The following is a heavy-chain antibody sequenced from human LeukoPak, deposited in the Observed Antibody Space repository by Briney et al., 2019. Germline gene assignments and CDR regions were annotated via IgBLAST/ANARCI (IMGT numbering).Heavy chain of an antibody. V-gene: IGHV3-30*18. D-gene: IGHD4-17*01. J-gene: IGHJ6*03. CDR1: GFTFSSYG. Sequence: GGSLRLSCAASGFTFSSYGMHWVRQAPGKGLERVAVISYDGSNKYYADSVKGRFTISRDNSKNTLYLQMNSLRAEDTAVYYCAKDGNTVTTNYYYYYYMDVWGKGTTVTVSS. CDR3: AKDGNTVTTNYYYYYYMDV. CDR2: ISYDGSNK.